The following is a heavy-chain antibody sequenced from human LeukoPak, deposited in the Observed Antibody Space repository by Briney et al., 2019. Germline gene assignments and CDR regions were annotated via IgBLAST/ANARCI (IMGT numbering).Heavy chain of an antibody. Sequence: PGGSLRLSCAASGFTFSSYEMNWVRQAPGKGLEWVSYISSSGSTIYYADSVKGRFTISRDNAKNSLYLQMNNLRAEDTAVYYCARQGDYNPDYWGQGTLVTVSS. D-gene: IGHD4-17*01. CDR3: ARQGDYNPDY. CDR1: GFTFSSYE. J-gene: IGHJ4*02. CDR2: ISSSGSTI. V-gene: IGHV3-48*03.